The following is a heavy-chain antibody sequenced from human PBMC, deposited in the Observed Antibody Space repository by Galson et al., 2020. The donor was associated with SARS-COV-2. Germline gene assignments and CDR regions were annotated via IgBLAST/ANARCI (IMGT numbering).Heavy chain of an antibody. CDR2: IWYDGSNK. CDR1: GFTFSSYG. Sequence: GESLKISCAASGFTFSSYGMHWVRQAPGKGLEWVAVIWYDGSNKYYADSVKGRFTISRDNSKNTLYLQMNSLRAEDTAVYYCARDTPFGAAESAEYFQHWGQGTLVTVSS. J-gene: IGHJ1*01. CDR3: ARDTPFGAAESAEYFQH. V-gene: IGHV3-33*01. D-gene: IGHD3-10*01.